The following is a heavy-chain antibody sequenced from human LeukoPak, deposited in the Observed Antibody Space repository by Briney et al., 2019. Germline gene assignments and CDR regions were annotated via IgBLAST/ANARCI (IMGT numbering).Heavy chain of an antibody. V-gene: IGHV3-66*01. Sequence: GGSLRLSCAASGFTVSSNYMSWVRQAPGKGLEWVSVIYSGGSTYYADSVKGRFTISRDNSKNTLFLQMNSLRAEDTAVYFCAREGRTSSFGYWGQGTLVTVSS. J-gene: IGHJ4*02. D-gene: IGHD1-14*01. CDR1: GFTVSSNY. CDR3: AREGRTSSFGY. CDR2: IYSGGST.